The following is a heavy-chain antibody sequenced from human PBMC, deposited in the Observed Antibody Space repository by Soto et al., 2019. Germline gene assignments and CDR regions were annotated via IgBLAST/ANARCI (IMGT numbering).Heavy chain of an antibody. CDR2: IIPIFGTA. D-gene: IGHD3-3*01. V-gene: IGHV1-69*13. CDR1: GGTFSSYA. CDR3: ASDTYYDFWSGHPLTVYYYYGMDV. Sequence: SVKVSCKASGGTFSSYAISWVRQAPGQGLGWMGGIIPIFGTANYAQKFQGRVTITADESTSTAYMELSSLRSEDTAVYYCASDTYYDFWSGHPLTVYYYYGMDVWGQGTTVTVSS. J-gene: IGHJ6*02.